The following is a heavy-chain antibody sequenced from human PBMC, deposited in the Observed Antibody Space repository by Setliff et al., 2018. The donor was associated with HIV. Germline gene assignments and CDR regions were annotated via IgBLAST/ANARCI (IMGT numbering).Heavy chain of an antibody. CDR1: GDSISSYS. Sequence: PGGSLRLSCAASGDSISSYSWNWIRQSPGGGLEWIGFIFSSGSTKYNPSLQSRVTMSIDTSKNQFSLRLTSVTAADTAVYYCARRIDDSGSFPDKNWFDTWGQGSLVTVSS. J-gene: IGHJ5*02. CDR2: IFSSGST. V-gene: IGHV4-4*09. CDR3: ARRIDDSGSFPDKNWFDT. D-gene: IGHD3-10*01.